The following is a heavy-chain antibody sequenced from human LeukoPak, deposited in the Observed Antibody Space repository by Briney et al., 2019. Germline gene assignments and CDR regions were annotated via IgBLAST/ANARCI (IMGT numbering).Heavy chain of an antibody. CDR3: ARRATYGVVKGDWYFDL. Sequence: TSETLSLTCTVSGVSLSSDAYYWGWIRQPPGKGLEWIGSISYSGPTYHNPSLKSRVAISVDTSMSKFSLRMASVTAADTALYYCARRATYGVVKGDWYFDLWGRGILVTVSS. CDR2: ISYSGPT. D-gene: IGHD3-3*01. V-gene: IGHV4-39*01. J-gene: IGHJ2*01. CDR1: GVSLSSDAYY.